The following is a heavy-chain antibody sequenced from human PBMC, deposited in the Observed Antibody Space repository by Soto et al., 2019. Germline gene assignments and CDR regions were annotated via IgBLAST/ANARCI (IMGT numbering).Heavy chain of an antibody. V-gene: IGHV1-18*01. CDR1: GYTFTNYG. Sequence: ASVKVSCKASGYTFTNYGISWVRQAPGQGLEWMGWISAYNGNTNYAQKIQGRVTMTTDTSTSTAYMELRSLRSDDTAVYYCARAVDYYDSSGYYTHEYFQHWGQGTLVTVSS. CDR2: ISAYNGNT. D-gene: IGHD3-22*01. J-gene: IGHJ1*01. CDR3: ARAVDYYDSSGYYTHEYFQH.